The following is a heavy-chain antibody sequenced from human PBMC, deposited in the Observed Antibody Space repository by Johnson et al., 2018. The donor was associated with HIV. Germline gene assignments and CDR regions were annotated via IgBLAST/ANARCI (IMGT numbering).Heavy chain of an antibody. CDR3: ARETVAGTMWGAFDI. CDR2: IRYDGNNK. CDR1: GFSFSTYD. V-gene: IGHV3-30*02. Sequence: QMQLVESGGGVVQPGRSLRLSCAASGFSFSTYDVHWVRQAPGKGLERVAFIRYDGNNKFYADSVKGRFTISRDNAKRTLYLQMNRLSPEYTAMYYCARETVAGTMWGAFDIWGQGTMVTVSS. J-gene: IGHJ3*02. D-gene: IGHD1-1*01.